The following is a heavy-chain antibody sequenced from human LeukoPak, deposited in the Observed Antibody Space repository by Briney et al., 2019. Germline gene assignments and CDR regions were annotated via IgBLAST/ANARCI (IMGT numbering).Heavy chain of an antibody. V-gene: IGHV3-30-3*01. CDR1: GFTFSSYA. Sequence: GGSLRLSCAASGFTFSSYAMHWVRQAPGKGLEWVAVISYDGSNKYYADSVKGRFTISRDNAKNSLYLQMNSLRAEDTAVYYCARDEVQRYYYGSESSYGMDVWGQGTTVTVSS. D-gene: IGHD3-10*01. CDR2: ISYDGSNK. CDR3: ARDEVQRYYYGSESSYGMDV. J-gene: IGHJ6*02.